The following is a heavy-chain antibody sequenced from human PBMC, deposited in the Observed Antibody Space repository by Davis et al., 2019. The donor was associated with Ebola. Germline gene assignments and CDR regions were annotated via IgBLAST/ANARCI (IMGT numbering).Heavy chain of an antibody. CDR2: ISWNSGNL. V-gene: IGHV3-9*01. CDR1: GFPFDDSA. J-gene: IGHJ5*02. Sequence: PGGSLRLSCVASGFPFDDSAMHWVRQVPGKGLEWVSGISWNSGNLGYADSVKGRFTISRDTSKNTVYLQMNNLRAEDTAVYYCTGAISYGWFDPWGQGTLVTVSS. CDR3: TGAISYGWFDP. D-gene: IGHD4-17*01.